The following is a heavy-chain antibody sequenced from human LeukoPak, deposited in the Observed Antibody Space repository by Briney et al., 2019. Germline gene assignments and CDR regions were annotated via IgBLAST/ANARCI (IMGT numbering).Heavy chain of an antibody. CDR3: ARDYVLGGTGTPFDP. CDR1: GGTFSSYA. Sequence: GASVKVSCKASGGTFSSYAISWVRQAPGQGLEWMGGIIPIFGTANYAQKFQGRVTITTDESTSTAYMELSSLRSEDTAVYYCARDYVLGGTGTPFDPWGQGTLVTVSS. D-gene: IGHD1-7*01. J-gene: IGHJ5*02. CDR2: IIPIFGTA. V-gene: IGHV1-69*05.